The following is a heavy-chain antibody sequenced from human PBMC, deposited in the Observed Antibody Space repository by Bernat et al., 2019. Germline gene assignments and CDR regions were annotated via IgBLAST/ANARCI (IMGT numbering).Heavy chain of an antibody. CDR1: GGCISSYY. V-gene: IGHV4-59*08. J-gene: IGHJ3*02. Sequence: QVQLQESGPGLVKPSETLSLTCTVSGGCISSYYWSWIRQPPGKGLEWIGYIYYSGSTNYNPSLKSRVTISVDTSKNQFSLKLSSVTAADTAVYYCARPLLSPGGAFDIWGQGTMVTVSS. CDR3: ARPLLSPGGAFDI. CDR2: IYYSGST. D-gene: IGHD2-2*01.